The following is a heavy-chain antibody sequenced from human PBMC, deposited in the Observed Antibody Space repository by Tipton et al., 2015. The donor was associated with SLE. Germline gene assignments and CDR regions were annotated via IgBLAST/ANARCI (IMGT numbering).Heavy chain of an antibody. Sequence: SLRLSCAASGFTFSDFAMSWVRQAPGKGLEWVSVIYASARTYYPDSMKGRFTISRDNSKNTLYLQMSSLRAVDTALYYCARDLNWVTGASDYWGQGILVTVSS. CDR1: GFTFSDFA. D-gene: IGHD1-26*01. CDR3: ARDLNWVTGASDY. J-gene: IGHJ4*02. V-gene: IGHV3-23*03. CDR2: IYASART.